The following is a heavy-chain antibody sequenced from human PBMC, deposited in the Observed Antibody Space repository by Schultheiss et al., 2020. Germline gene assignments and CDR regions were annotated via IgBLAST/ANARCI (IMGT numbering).Heavy chain of an antibody. J-gene: IGHJ3*02. CDR2: INHSGST. CDR1: GGSISSGGYY. CDR3: ARDILWFGETGAFDI. V-gene: IGHV4-31*03. D-gene: IGHD3-10*01. Sequence: SETLSLTCTVSGGSISSGGYYWSWIRQPPGKGLEWIGEINHSGSTNYNPSLKSRVTISVDTSKNQFSLKLSSVTAADTAVYYCARDILWFGETGAFDIWGQGTMVTVSS.